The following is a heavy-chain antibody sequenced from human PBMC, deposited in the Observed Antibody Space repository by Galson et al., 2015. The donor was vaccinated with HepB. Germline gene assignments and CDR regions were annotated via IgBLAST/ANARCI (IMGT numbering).Heavy chain of an antibody. J-gene: IGHJ6*02. CDR2: ISSSSSYT. CDR3: ARSSPRGTIYYYSGMDV. V-gene: IGHV3-11*06. Sequence: SLRLSCAASGFTFSDYYMSWIRQAPGKGLEWVSYISSSSSYTNYADSVKGRFTISRDNAKNSLYLQMNSLRAEDTAVYYCARSSPRGTIYYYSGMDVWGQGTTVTVSS. CDR1: GFTFSDYY. D-gene: IGHD3-16*01.